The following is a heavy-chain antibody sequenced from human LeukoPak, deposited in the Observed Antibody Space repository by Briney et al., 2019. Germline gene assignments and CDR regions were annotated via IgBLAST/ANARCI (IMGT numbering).Heavy chain of an antibody. CDR2: INFDGSST. D-gene: IGHD4-23*01. CDR1: GFTFSGYW. Sequence: GGSLRLSCAASGFTFSGYWMHWVRQAPGKGLVWVSRINFDGSSTTYADSVKGRFTVSRDNAKSTQYLQMNSLRAEDTAVYYCVRDPLLDEHNGNSPYWGQGTLVTVSS. CDR3: VRDPLLDEHNGNSPY. V-gene: IGHV3-74*01. J-gene: IGHJ4*02.